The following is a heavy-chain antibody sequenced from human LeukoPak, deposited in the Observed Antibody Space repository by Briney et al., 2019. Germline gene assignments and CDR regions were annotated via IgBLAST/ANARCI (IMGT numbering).Heavy chain of an antibody. Sequence: SETLSLTCTVSGGSISSYYWSWIRQPPGKGLEWIGYIYYSGSTNYNPSLKSRVTISVDTSKNQFSLKLSSVTAADTAVYYCARLYYGSGRIPDYWGQGTLVTVSS. CDR2: IYYSGST. V-gene: IGHV4-59*01. CDR3: ARLYYGSGRIPDY. D-gene: IGHD3-10*01. J-gene: IGHJ4*02. CDR1: GGSISSYY.